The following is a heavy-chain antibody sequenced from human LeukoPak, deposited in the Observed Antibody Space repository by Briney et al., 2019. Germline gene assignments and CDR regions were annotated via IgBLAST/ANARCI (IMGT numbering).Heavy chain of an antibody. J-gene: IGHJ6*03. Sequence: GGSLRLSCAASGFTFSSYEMNWVRQAPGKGLEWVSYISSSGSTIYYADSVKGRFTISRDNAKNSLYLQMDSLRVEDTAVYYCARDPYSGSYGDYYYYYMDVWGKGTTVTISS. D-gene: IGHD1-26*01. CDR1: GFTFSSYE. CDR3: ARDPYSGSYGDYYYYYMDV. V-gene: IGHV3-48*03. CDR2: ISSSGSTI.